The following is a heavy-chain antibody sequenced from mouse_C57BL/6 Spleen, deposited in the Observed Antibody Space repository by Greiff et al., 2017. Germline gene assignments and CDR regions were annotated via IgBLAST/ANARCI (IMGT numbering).Heavy chain of an antibody. CDR2: IDPSDSYT. V-gene: IGHV1-59*01. J-gene: IGHJ3*01. Sequence: QVQLQQSGAELVRPGTSVKLSCKASGYTFTSYWMHWVKQRPGQGLEWIGVIDPSDSYTNYNQKFKGKATLTVDTSSSTAYMQLSSLTSEDSAVYYCAIGNIGSYDYDEGRFAYWGQGTLVTVSA. CDR1: GYTFTSYW. D-gene: IGHD2-4*01. CDR3: AIGNIGSYDYDEGRFAY.